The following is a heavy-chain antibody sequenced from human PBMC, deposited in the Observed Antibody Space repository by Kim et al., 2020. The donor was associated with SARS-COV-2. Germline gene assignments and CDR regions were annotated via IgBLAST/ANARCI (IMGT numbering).Heavy chain of an antibody. CDR3: ARGVVAVAGTYGMDV. J-gene: IGHJ6*02. Sequence: PTLQSRVTISVDTSKNQFSLKLSSVTAADTAVYYCARGVVAVAGTYGMDVWGQGTTVTVSS. D-gene: IGHD6-19*01. V-gene: IGHV4-34*01.